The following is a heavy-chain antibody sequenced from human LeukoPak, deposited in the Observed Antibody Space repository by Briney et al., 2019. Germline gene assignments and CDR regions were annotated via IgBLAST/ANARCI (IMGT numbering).Heavy chain of an antibody. J-gene: IGHJ6*01. CDR1: GFTFSSYG. CDR2: IWYDGSNQ. V-gene: IGHV3-33*01. D-gene: IGHD6-13*01. CDR3: ARGFGSSSWYNAPSVRDV. Sequence: PGRSLRLSCAASGFTFSSYGMHWVRQAPGKGLEWVAVIWYDGSNQYYADSVKGRFTISRDNSKNTLYLQMRSLRPEDTAVYYCARGFGSSSWYNAPSVRDVWGEGTTVTLSS.